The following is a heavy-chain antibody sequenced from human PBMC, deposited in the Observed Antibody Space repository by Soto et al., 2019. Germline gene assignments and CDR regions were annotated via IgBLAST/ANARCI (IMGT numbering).Heavy chain of an antibody. CDR2: MYYSGST. CDR1: GGSISSGGYY. CDR3: ARGSYYYDSSGYHYYFDY. J-gene: IGHJ4*02. D-gene: IGHD3-22*01. V-gene: IGHV4-61*08. Sequence: SETLSLTCTVSGGSISSGGYYWSWIRQPPGKGLEWIGYMYYSGSTNSNPSLKSRVTISVDTSKNQFSLKLSSVTAADTAVYYCARGSYYYDSSGYHYYFDYWGQGALVTVSS.